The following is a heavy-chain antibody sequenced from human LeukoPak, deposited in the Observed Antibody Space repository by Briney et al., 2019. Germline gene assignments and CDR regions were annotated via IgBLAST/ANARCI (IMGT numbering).Heavy chain of an antibody. D-gene: IGHD6-13*01. CDR3: ARGGSSSWYNWFDP. V-gene: IGHV4-34*01. CDR2: INHSGST. Sequence: PSETLSLTCAVYGGSFSGYYWSWIRQPPGKGLEWIGEINHSGSTNYNPSLKSRVTISVDTSKNQFSLRLSSVTAADTAVYYCARGGSSSWYNWFDPWGQGTLVTVSS. J-gene: IGHJ5*02. CDR1: GGSFSGYY.